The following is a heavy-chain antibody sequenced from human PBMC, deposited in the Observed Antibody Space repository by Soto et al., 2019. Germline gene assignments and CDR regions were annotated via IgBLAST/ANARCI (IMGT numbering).Heavy chain of an antibody. CDR1: GFTFSSYG. J-gene: IGHJ6*02. V-gene: IGHV3-30*18. CDR2: ISYDGSNK. D-gene: IGHD6-13*01. Sequence: SGGSLRLSCAASGFTFSSYGMHWVRQAPGKGLEWVAVISYDGSNKYYADSVKGRFTISRDNSKNTMYLQMNSLRAEDTAVYYCAKGGGIAADYYYYGMDVWGQGXTVTVSS. CDR3: AKGGGIAADYYYYGMDV.